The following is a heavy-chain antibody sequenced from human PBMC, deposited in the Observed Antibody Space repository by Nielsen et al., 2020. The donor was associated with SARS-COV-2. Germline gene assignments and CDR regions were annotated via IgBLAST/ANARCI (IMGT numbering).Heavy chain of an antibody. CDR1: GFNFNNFG. J-gene: IGHJ5*02. CDR3: ARRAGGWFDP. V-gene: IGHV3-30*03. CDR2: ISYEGSIR. Sequence: GGSLRLSCAASGFNFNNFGIHWVRQAPGKGLEWVAHISYEGSIRTYGDSVKGRFTISRDTSKTTVYLQMSSLRKEDTAVYFCARRAGGWFDPWGQGTLVTVSS.